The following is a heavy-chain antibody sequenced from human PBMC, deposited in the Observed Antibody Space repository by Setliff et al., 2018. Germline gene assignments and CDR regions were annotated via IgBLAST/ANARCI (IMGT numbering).Heavy chain of an antibody. D-gene: IGHD4-17*01. CDR3: ARVYTLTIPPDY. CDR1: GGTFSSYA. CDR2: ISPVFAAT. J-gene: IGHJ4*02. Sequence: SVKVSCKASGGTFSSYAINWVRQAPGQGLEWMGGISPVFAATNYAQKFQGRVTITTDEATNTAYMELSSLRSEDTAVYYCARVYTLTIPPDYWGQGTLVTVSS. V-gene: IGHV1-69*05.